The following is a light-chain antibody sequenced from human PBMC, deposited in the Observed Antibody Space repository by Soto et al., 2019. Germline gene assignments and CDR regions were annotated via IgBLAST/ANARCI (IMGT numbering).Light chain of an antibody. Sequence: EIVLTQSPGTLSLSPGERATLSCRASQSVSSSYLAWYQQKPGQAPRLIIYGASDRATGIPDRFSGSGSGTDCPLTISRREPEDFAVYYCQQYGSSPYTCGQGTKLEIK. CDR2: GAS. V-gene: IGKV3-20*01. CDR1: QSVSSSY. CDR3: QQYGSSPYT. J-gene: IGKJ2*01.